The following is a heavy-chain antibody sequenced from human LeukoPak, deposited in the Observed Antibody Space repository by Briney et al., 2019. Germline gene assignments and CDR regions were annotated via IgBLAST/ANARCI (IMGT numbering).Heavy chain of an antibody. Sequence: GGSLRLSCTASGFSLTTYSMNWVRQAPGKGLEWVSSISSGGRYIYYADSVKGRFTVSRDNGRNSLFLHMSSLSAEDTAVYYCARDPGGVVYFDYWGQGTLVTVSS. CDR1: GFSLTTYS. D-gene: IGHD2-8*01. J-gene: IGHJ4*02. V-gene: IGHV3-21*01. CDR3: ARDPGGVVYFDY. CDR2: ISSGGRYI.